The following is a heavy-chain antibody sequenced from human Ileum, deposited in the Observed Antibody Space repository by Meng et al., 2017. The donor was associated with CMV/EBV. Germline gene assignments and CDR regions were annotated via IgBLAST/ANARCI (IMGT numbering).Heavy chain of an antibody. CDR2: ISGSGGST. D-gene: IGHD6-19*01. CDR1: GFTFSSYA. CDR3: AGSSGWVAGS. V-gene: IGHV3-23*01. Sequence: GESLKISCAASGFTFSSYAMSWVRQAPGKGLEWVSAISGSGGSTYYADSVKGRFTISRDNSKNTLYLQMNSLRAEDTAVYYCAGSSGWVAGSWGQGTLVTVSS. J-gene: IGHJ5*02.